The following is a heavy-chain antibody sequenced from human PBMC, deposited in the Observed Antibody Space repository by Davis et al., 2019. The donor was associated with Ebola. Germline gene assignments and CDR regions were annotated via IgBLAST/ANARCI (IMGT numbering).Heavy chain of an antibody. J-gene: IGHJ4*02. D-gene: IGHD6-19*01. V-gene: IGHV3-53*05. CDR2: IYDQST. CDR1: GFTVSSNH. CDR3: ATTQWLREFDN. Sequence: GESLKISCTASGFTVSSNHMSWVRQAPGKGLEWVSVIYDQSTAYADAVCGRFIISRDKSNNTLYLEMSSLRVDDTAVYYCATTQWLREFDNWGQGTLVTVSS.